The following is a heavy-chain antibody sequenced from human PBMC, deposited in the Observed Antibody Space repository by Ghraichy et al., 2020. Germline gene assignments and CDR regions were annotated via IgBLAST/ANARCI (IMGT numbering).Heavy chain of an antibody. Sequence: GGSLRLSCAASGFTFSSYGMHWVRQAPGKGLEWVAVIWYDGSNKYYADSVKGRFTISRDNSKNTLYLQMNSLRAEDTAVYYCARDEGGGWFDYGDYRGTYFDYWGQGTLVTVSS. CDR1: GFTFSSYG. J-gene: IGHJ4*02. CDR3: ARDEGGGWFDYGDYRGTYFDY. D-gene: IGHD4-17*01. V-gene: IGHV3-33*01. CDR2: IWYDGSNK.